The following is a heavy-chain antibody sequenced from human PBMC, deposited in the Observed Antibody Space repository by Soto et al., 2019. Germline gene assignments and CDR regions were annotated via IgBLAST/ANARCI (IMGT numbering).Heavy chain of an antibody. CDR1: GFTFSTYA. CDR3: AKDLRTSPNYNYGMDV. V-gene: IGHV3-23*01. J-gene: IGHJ6*02. Sequence: EVQLLESGGGLVQPGGSLRLSCAASGFTFSTYAMSWVRQAPGKGLEWVSVISASGGSTFYSDSVEGRFTVSRDNSRNTLYLQLISLRVEDTAVYYCAKDLRTSPNYNYGMDVWGQGTTVTVSS. CDR2: ISASGGST.